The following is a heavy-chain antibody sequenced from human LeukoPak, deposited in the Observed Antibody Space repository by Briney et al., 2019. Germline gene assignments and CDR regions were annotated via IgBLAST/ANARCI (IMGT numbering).Heavy chain of an antibody. J-gene: IGHJ5*02. CDR1: GFTFSSYS. CDR3: ARDSSVELPKPNWFDP. D-gene: IGHD1-26*01. V-gene: IGHV3-21*01. Sequence: EGSLRLSCAASGFTFSSYSMNWVRQAPGKGLEWVSSISSSSSYIYYADSVKGRFTISRDNAKNTLYLHMNSLRAEDTAVYYCARDSSVELPKPNWFDPWGQGTLVTVSS. CDR2: ISSSSSYI.